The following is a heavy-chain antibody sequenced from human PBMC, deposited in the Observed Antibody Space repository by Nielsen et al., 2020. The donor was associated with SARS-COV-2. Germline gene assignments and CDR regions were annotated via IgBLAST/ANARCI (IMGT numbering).Heavy chain of an antibody. D-gene: IGHD2-15*01. J-gene: IGHJ3*02. Sequence: GESLKISCKGSGYSFTSYWIGWVRQMPGKGLEWMGIIYPGDSDTRYSPSFQGQVTISADKSISTAYLQWSSLKASDSAMYFCARRGGYCSGGSCYPSSAFDIWGQGTEVIVSS. CDR3: ARRGGYCSGGSCYPSSAFDI. CDR1: GYSFTSYW. V-gene: IGHV5-51*01. CDR2: IYPGDSDT.